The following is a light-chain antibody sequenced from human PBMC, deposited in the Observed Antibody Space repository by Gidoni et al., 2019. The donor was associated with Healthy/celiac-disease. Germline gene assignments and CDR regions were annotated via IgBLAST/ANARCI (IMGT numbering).Light chain of an antibody. V-gene: IGKV1-5*03. CDR1: QSISSW. CDR3: QQYNSYSRT. J-gene: IGKJ1*01. CDR2: KAS. Sequence: DIQMTQSPSTLSASVGDRVTITCRASQSISSWLAWYQQKPGKAPKLLLYKASSLESGVPSRFSGSGSGTEFTLPISSLQPDDFATYYCQQYNSYSRTFGQGTKVEIK.